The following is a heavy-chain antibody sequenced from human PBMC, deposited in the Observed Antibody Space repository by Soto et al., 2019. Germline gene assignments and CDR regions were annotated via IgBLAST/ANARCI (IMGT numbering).Heavy chain of an antibody. CDR1: GGSISSSSYY. D-gene: IGHD2-2*01. CDR2: IYYSGST. V-gene: IGHV4-39*01. J-gene: IGHJ6*02. CDR3: ARHARIVVVPAARLAMDV. Sequence: QLQLQESGPGLVKPSETLSLTCTVPGGSISSSSYYWGWIRQPPGKGLGWIGSIYYSGSTYYNPSLKSRVTISVDTSKNQFSLKLSSVTAADTAVYYCARHARIVVVPAARLAMDVWGQGTTVTVSS.